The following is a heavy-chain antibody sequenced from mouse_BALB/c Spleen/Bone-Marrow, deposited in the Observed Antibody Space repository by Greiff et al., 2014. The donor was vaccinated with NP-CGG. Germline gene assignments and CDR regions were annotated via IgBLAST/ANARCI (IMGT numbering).Heavy chain of an antibody. CDR3: ARPKGCSLDY. CDR2: VNPRSGYA. Sequence: VQLVESGAELASPGASVKMSCKASGYTFTDYTIQWVKQRPGQGLEWIGYVNPRSGYANYNQKFKDKATLTADKSSSTAFMQLSSLTSEDSAVYYGARPKGCSLDYWGQGTALTVSS. V-gene: IGHV1-4*01. CDR1: GYTFTDYT. J-gene: IGHJ2*01.